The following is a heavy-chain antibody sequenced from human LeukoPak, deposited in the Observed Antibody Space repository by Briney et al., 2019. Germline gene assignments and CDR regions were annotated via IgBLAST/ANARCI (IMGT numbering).Heavy chain of an antibody. CDR1: GGSFSGYY. CDR3: ARGGVHGYGDYDWDY. V-gene: IGHV4-34*01. CDR2: INHSGST. Sequence: SETLSLTCAVYGGSFSGYYWSWIRQPPGKGLEWIGEINHSGSTNYNPSLKSRVTISVDTSKNQFSLKLSSVTAADTAVYYCARGGVHGYGDYDWDYWGQGTLVTVSS. D-gene: IGHD4-17*01. J-gene: IGHJ4*02.